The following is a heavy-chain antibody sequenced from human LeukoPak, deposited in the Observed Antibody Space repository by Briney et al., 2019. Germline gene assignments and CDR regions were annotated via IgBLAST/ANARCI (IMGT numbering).Heavy chain of an antibody. J-gene: IGHJ4*02. CDR1: GGSISSGGYY. CDR3: ARSSHPTLDY. CDR2: IYYSGST. V-gene: IGHV4-31*03. Sequence: SSETLSLTCTVSGGSISSGGYYWSWIRQHPGKGLEWIGYIYYSGSTYYNPSLKSRVTISVDTSKNQSSLKLSSVTAADTAVYYCARSSHPTLDYWGQGTLVTVSS.